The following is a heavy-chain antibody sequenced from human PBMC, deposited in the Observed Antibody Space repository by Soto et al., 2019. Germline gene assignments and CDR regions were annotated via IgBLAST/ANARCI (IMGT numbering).Heavy chain of an antibody. D-gene: IGHD1-26*01. Sequence: SETLSHTCSVSGGSVSSGSYYWSWIRQPPGKGLEWIGYIYYSGSTNYNPSLKSRVTISVDTSKNQFSLKLSSVTAADTAVYYCARDRVWELLHAFDIWGQGTMVTVSS. CDR1: GGSVSSGSYY. CDR3: ARDRVWELLHAFDI. CDR2: IYYSGST. J-gene: IGHJ3*02. V-gene: IGHV4-61*01.